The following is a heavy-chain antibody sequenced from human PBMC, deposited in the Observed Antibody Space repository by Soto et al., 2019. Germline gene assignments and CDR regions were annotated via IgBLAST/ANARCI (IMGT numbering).Heavy chain of an antibody. D-gene: IGHD6-19*01. CDR2: IGFAGNNK. Sequence: QVQLVESGGGVVQPGRSLRLSCVASGFPFDSYGIHWVRRAPGKGLEWVATIGFAGNNKYYADSVKGRFTISRDNSKNTLYRHSNSLKVDDTAMYYCARAHSTGWHDFDYWGAGTLVTVSS. V-gene: IGHV3-33*01. CDR1: GFPFDSYG. CDR3: ARAHSTGWHDFDY. J-gene: IGHJ4*02.